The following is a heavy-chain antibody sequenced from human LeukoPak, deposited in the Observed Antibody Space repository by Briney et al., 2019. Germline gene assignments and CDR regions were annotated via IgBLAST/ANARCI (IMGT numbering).Heavy chain of an antibody. CDR3: AREISRGADIVAASVAGGLDY. D-gene: IGHD5-12*01. V-gene: IGHV3-66*02. CDR2: IYGGGST. J-gene: IGHJ4*02. Sequence: GGSLRLSCAASGFTVSSNYMSWVRQAPGKGLEWASVIYGGGSTYYADSVKGRFTISRDNSKNTLYLQMNSLRAEDTAVYYCAREISRGADIVAASVAGGLDYWGQGTLVTVSS. CDR1: GFTVSSNY.